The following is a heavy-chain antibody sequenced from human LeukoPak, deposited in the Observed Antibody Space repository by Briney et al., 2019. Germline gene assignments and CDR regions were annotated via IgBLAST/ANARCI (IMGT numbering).Heavy chain of an antibody. CDR3: ARHVRVEPHGYFDY. Sequence: PSETLSLTCTVSGGSISSYYWSRIRQPPGKGLEWIGYIYYSGSTNYNPSLKSRVTISVDTSKNQFSLKLSSVTAADTAVYYCARHVRVEPHGYFDYWGQGTLVTVSS. D-gene: IGHD1-26*01. J-gene: IGHJ4*02. CDR2: IYYSGST. V-gene: IGHV4-59*08. CDR1: GGSISSYY.